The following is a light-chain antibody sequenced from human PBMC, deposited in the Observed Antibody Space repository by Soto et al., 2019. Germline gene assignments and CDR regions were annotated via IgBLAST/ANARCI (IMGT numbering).Light chain of an antibody. Sequence: QSALTQPASESGSPGQSITISCTGTSSDVGGYNYVSWYQQHPGKAPKLMIYDVNNRPSGVSNRFSGSKSGNTASLTISGLQAEDEADYYCSSYTSSSTYVFGTGTKLTVL. CDR2: DVN. J-gene: IGLJ1*01. CDR1: SSDVGGYNY. CDR3: SSYTSSSTYV. V-gene: IGLV2-14*01.